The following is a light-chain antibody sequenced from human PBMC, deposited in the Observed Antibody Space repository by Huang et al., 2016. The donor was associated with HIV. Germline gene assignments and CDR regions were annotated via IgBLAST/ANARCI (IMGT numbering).Light chain of an antibody. CDR1: QSVSSN. CDR3: QQYNNWLVIT. J-gene: IGKJ5*01. Sequence: EIVMTQSPATLSVSPGERATLSCRASQSVSSNLSWYQQKPGQAPRLLIYGASTRATGIPARFSGSGSGTEFTLTISSLQSEDFAVYYCQQYNNWLVITFGQGTRLEIK. V-gene: IGKV3-15*01. CDR2: GAS.